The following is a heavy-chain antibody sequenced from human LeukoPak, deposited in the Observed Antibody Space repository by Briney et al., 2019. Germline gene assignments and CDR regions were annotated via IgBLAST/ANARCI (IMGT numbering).Heavy chain of an antibody. D-gene: IGHD3-10*01. Sequence: GGSLRLSCAVSGITLSNYGMSWVRQAPGKGLEWVAGLSGSGGGTNYADSVQGRFTISRDNPKNTPYLQMNSLRAEDTAVYFCAKRGVVIRVFLVGFHKEAYYFDSWGQGALVTVSS. CDR3: AKRGVVIRVFLVGFHKEAYYFDS. J-gene: IGHJ4*02. CDR1: GITLSNYG. V-gene: IGHV3-23*01. CDR2: LSGSGGGT.